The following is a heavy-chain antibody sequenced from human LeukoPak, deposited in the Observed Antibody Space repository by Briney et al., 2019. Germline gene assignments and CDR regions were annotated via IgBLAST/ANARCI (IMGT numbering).Heavy chain of an antibody. Sequence: PGGSLRLSCAASGFTFSSYSMNWVRQAPGKGLEWVSSISSSSSYIYYADSVKGRFTISRDNAKNSLYLQMNSLRAEDTAVYYCAKTLVERIITSESLDYWGQGTLVTVSS. CDR2: ISSSSSYI. CDR3: AKTLVERIITSESLDY. J-gene: IGHJ4*02. V-gene: IGHV3-21*01. D-gene: IGHD1-1*01. CDR1: GFTFSSYS.